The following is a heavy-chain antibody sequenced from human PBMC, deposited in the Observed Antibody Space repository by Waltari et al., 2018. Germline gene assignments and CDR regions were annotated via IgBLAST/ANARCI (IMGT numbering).Heavy chain of an antibody. V-gene: IGHV4-59*01. D-gene: IGHD3-3*01. CDR3: GRSYDFWSGYPLDY. J-gene: IGHJ4*02. Sequence: QVQLQESGPGLVKPSETLSLTCAVSGDSINNYCWNWIRQPPGQELEWIGYIAYNGRTNYNPSLKSRVTISVDTSKTQFSLKLTSVTAADTAVYYCGRSYDFWSGYPLDYWGPGSLVTVSS. CDR2: IAYNGRT. CDR1: GDSINNYC.